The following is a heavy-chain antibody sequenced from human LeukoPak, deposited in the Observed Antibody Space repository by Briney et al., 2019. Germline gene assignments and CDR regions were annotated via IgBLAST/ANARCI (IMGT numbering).Heavy chain of an antibody. J-gene: IGHJ4*02. CDR1: GGTFSSYA. CDR3: ARETLCGGDCYSPAGG. D-gene: IGHD2-21*02. CDR2: IIPIFGTA. Sequence: SVKVSCKASGGTFSSYAISWVRQAPGQGLEWMGGIIPIFGTANYAQKFQGRVTITADKSTSTAYMELSSLRSEDTAVYYCARETLCGGDCYSPAGGWGQGTLVTVSS. V-gene: IGHV1-69*06.